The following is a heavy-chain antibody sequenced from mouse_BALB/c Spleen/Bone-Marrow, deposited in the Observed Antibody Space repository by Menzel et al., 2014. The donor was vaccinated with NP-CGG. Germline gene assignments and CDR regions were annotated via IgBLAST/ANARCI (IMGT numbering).Heavy chain of an antibody. Sequence: QVQLQQPGAELVRPGASVKLSCKALGYTFTDYEIHWVKQAPEHGLEWIGAIHPGSGGTAYNQKFKGKATLTVDKSSNTAHMELSSLTSEDSAVYYCTRGWDAMDYWGQGTSVTVSS. CDR3: TRGWDAMDY. V-gene: IGHV1-15*01. CDR1: GYTFTDYE. D-gene: IGHD3-3*01. CDR2: IHPGSGGT. J-gene: IGHJ4*01.